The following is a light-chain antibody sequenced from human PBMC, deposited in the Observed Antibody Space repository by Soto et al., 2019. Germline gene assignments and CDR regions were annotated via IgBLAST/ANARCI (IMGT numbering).Light chain of an antibody. CDR1: QSVLYSSNNKNY. J-gene: IGKJ4*01. Sequence: DIVMTQSPDSLAVSLGERATINCKSSQSVLYSSNNKNYLAWYQQKPGQPPKQIIYWASTRESGVPDRYSGSGSGTDFTRTSSSLQAEDVAVYYCQQYYSTLALTFGGGTKVEIK. CDR3: QQYYSTLALT. CDR2: WAS. V-gene: IGKV4-1*01.